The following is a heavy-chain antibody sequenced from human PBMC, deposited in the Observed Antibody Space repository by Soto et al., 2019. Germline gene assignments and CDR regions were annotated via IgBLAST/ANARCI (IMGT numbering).Heavy chain of an antibody. J-gene: IGHJ3*02. CDR2: ISAYNGNT. D-gene: IGHD3-3*01. Sequence: ASVKVSCKASGYTFTSYGISWVRQAPGQGLEWMGWISAYNGNTNYAQKLQGRVTMTTDTSTSTAYMELRSLRSDDTAVYYCARGGPQYDFWSGYHTVGAFDIWGKGTMVTVSS. CDR3: ARGGPQYDFWSGYHTVGAFDI. V-gene: IGHV1-18*01. CDR1: GYTFTSYG.